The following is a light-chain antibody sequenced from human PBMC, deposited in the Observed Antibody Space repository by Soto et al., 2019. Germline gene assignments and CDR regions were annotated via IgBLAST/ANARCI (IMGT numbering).Light chain of an antibody. V-gene: IGLV2-8*01. J-gene: IGLJ1*01. CDR3: TSYAGGNNI. CDR2: EFN. Sequence: QSALTQPTSASGSPGQSVTISCTGTSSDVGGYNYVSWYQQHPGKVPKLMIYEFNKRPSGVPDRFSGSKSGNTASLTVSGLQAEDEADYYCTSYAGGNNIFGTGTKLTVL. CDR1: SSDVGGYNY.